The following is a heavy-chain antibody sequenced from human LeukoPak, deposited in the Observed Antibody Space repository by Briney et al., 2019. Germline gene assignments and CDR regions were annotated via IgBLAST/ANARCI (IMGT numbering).Heavy chain of an antibody. D-gene: IGHD3-22*01. J-gene: IGHJ6*03. CDR3: ARDRNYYDRSGYYYDSSYYMDV. CDR1: GGSISGYY. V-gene: IGHV4-4*07. CDR2: MFTSGRA. Sequence: SETLPLTCSVSGGSISGYYWSWIRQPAGKGLEWIGRMFTSGRANYNPSLKSRVTMSVDTSKNQFSLKLNPVTAADTAVYYCARDRNYYDRSGYYYDSSYYMDVWGKGTTVTVSS.